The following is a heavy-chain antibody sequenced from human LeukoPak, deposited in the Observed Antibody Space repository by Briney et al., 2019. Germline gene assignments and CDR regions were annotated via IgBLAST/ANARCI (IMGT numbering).Heavy chain of an antibody. V-gene: IGHV3-30-3*01. D-gene: IGHD3-10*01. CDR1: GFTFSSYA. Sequence: GRSLRLSCAASGFTFSSYAMHWVRQAPGKGLEWVAVISYDGSNKYYADSVKGRFTISRDNSKNTLYLQMNSLRAEDTAVYYCARVLRTMVLYFDYWGQGTLVTVSS. J-gene: IGHJ4*02. CDR2: ISYDGSNK. CDR3: ARVLRTMVLYFDY.